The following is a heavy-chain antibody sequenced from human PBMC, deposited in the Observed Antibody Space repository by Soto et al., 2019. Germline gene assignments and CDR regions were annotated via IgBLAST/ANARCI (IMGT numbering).Heavy chain of an antibody. V-gene: IGHV3-33*01. CDR2: IWYDGSNK. J-gene: IGHJ3*02. D-gene: IGHD5-12*01. CDR3: ARAGYSGYYAFDI. Sequence: QVQLVESGGGVVQPGRSLRLSCAASGFTFSSYGMHWVRQAPGKGLEWVAVIWYDGSNKYYADSVKGRFTISRDNSKTTLYLQMNSLRAEDTAVYYCARAGYSGYYAFDIWGQGTMVTVSS. CDR1: GFTFSSYG.